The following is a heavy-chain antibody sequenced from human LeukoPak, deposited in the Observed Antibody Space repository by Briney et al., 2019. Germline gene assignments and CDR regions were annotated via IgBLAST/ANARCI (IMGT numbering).Heavy chain of an antibody. J-gene: IGHJ2*01. D-gene: IGHD6-19*01. V-gene: IGHV3-23*01. CDR2: ISGSGDRT. Sequence: GVPLRLSCAASGFPCNTYRMTWVPKSPGKALVWGSAISGSGDRTFYADSVKGRFTVSRDSFKNTLSLQTNSLRAEDTAIYAKVRVQWWYFDLWGRGTLVTVSS. CDR3: VRVQWWYFDL. CDR1: GFPCNTYR.